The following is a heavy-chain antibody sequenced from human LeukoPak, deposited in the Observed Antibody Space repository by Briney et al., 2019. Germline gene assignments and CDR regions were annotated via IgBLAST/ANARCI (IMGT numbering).Heavy chain of an antibody. CDR1: GFTFSDYY. D-gene: IGHD6-19*01. J-gene: IGHJ4*02. V-gene: IGHV3-11*01. CDR2: ISSSGSTI. Sequence: GGSLRLSCAASGFTFSDYYMSWIRQAPGKGLEWVSYISSSGSTIYYADSVKGRFTISRDNAKNSLYLQMNSLRAEDTAVYYCAKDEQWLERFDYWGQGTLVTVSS. CDR3: AKDEQWLERFDY.